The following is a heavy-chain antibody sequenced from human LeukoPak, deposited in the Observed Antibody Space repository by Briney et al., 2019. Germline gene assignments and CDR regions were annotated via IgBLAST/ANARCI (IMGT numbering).Heavy chain of an antibody. CDR1: GFTFDDYG. V-gene: IGHV3-20*04. CDR2: INWNGGST. J-gene: IGHJ5*02. D-gene: IGHD3-22*01. Sequence: GGSLRLSCAASGFTFDDYGMSWVRQAPGKGLEWVSGINWNGGSTGYADSVKGRFTISRDNAKNSLYLQMNSLRAEDTAVYYCARGPYYYDRSGQRGWFDPWGQGTLVTVSS. CDR3: ARGPYYYDRSGQRGWFDP.